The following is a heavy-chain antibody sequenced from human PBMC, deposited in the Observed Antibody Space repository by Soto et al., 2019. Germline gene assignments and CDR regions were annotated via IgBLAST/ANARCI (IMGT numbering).Heavy chain of an antibody. Sequence: GGSLSLSCAGAGFTFGDSYMSWIRQAPGKGLDWLSYISPGSRYPAYADSVKGRFTISRDNAKRSLYLQMMSLTAEDTAIYYCVRGGGGGLFDPWGQGTTVTVSS. J-gene: IGHJ5*02. CDR2: ISPGSRYP. CDR3: VRGGGGGLFDP. V-gene: IGHV3-11*06. CDR1: GFTFGDSY. D-gene: IGHD2-15*01.